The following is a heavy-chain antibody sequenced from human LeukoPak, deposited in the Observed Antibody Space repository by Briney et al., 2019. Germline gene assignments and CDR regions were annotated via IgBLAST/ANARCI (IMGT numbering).Heavy chain of an antibody. CDR1: GYIFTSYG. D-gene: IGHD3-16*01. V-gene: IGHV1-18*01. J-gene: IGHJ4*02. Sequence: ASVKVSCKTSGYIFTSYGISWVRQAPGQGLEWMGWISSQYGNTHYAQKLQGRVTLTTDSSTSTAYMELRSLRSDDTAVYYCARGELGGDDYVWGTPVTDYWGQGTLVTVSS. CDR2: ISSQYGNT. CDR3: ARGELGGDDYVWGTPVTDY.